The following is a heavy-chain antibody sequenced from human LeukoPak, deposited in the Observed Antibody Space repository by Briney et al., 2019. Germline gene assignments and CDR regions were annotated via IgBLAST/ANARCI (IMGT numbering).Heavy chain of an antibody. Sequence: SETLSLTCAVYGGSFSGYYWSWIRQPPGKGLEWIGEINHSGSTYYNPSLKSRVTISVDTSKNQFSLKLSSVTAVDTAVYYCARVYYYYYYMDVWGKGTTVTVSS. V-gene: IGHV4-34*01. CDR1: GGSFSGYY. J-gene: IGHJ6*03. CDR3: ARVYYYYYYMDV. CDR2: INHSGST.